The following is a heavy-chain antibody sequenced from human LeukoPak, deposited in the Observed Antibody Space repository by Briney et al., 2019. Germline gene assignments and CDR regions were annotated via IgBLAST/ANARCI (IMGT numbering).Heavy chain of an antibody. D-gene: IGHD4-17*01. CDR1: GYTFSGYY. CDR3: ARAMRLPYGQLDY. V-gene: IGHV1-18*04. Sequence: GASVKVSCKGSGYTFSGYYMNWVRQAPGQGLEWMGWISAYNGDTNYAQKLQGRVTMTTDTSTNTAYMELRSLRSDDTAMYFCARAMRLPYGQLDYWGQGTLVTVSS. J-gene: IGHJ4*02. CDR2: ISAYNGDT.